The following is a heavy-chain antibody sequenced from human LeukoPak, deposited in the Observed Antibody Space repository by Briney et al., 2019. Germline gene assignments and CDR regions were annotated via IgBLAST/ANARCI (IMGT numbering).Heavy chain of an antibody. D-gene: IGHD6-19*01. CDR1: GFTFSSYG. CDR3: AKERSGGWPFDY. V-gene: IGHV3-23*01. Sequence: PGGSLRLSCAASGFTFSSYGMHWVRQAPGKGLEWVSGISRSGDKTYYADSVKGRFTLSRDNSKNTLYPQMNSLRAGDTAIYYYAKERSGGWPFDYWGQGTLVTVSS. J-gene: IGHJ4*02. CDR2: ISRSGDKT.